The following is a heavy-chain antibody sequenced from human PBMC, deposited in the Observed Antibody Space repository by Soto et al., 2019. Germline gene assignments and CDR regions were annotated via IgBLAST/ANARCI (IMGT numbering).Heavy chain of an antibody. CDR2: INPSGDSS. CDR1: GFTFSRHG. D-gene: IGHD6-13*01. V-gene: IGHV3-23*01. CDR3: AKVDVSTAGSFDY. J-gene: IGHJ4*02. Sequence: GGSLRLSCVASGFTFSRHGLSWVRQAPGKGLEWVSTINPSGDSSFYADSVKGRFTISRDNSKNTVYLQMNSLSVGDTAVYLCAKVDVSTAGSFDYWGQGALVTVSS.